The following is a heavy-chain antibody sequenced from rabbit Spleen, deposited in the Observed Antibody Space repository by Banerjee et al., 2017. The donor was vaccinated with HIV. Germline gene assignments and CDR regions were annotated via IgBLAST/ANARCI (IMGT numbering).Heavy chain of an antibody. V-gene: IGHV1S40*01. CDR2: IYAGSSGST. CDR1: EFSFSSSYY. CDR3: AREGGIVVAGAFDL. D-gene: IGHD4-1*01. Sequence: QSLEESGGDLVKPGASLTLTCTASEFSFSSSYYMCWVRQAPGKGLECIACIYAGSSGSTYYANWAKGRFTISKASSTTVTLQMTSLTAADTATYFCAREGGIVVAGAFDLWGQGTLVTVS. J-gene: IGHJ4*01.